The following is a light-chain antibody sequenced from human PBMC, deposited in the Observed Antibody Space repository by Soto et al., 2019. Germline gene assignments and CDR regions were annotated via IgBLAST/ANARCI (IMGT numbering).Light chain of an antibody. CDR2: DAS. CDR3: LQYYNFSWT. Sequence: DIQMTQSPSTLSAAVGDRVTSTCRASQSISSWLAWYQQKPGKAPKLLIYDASSLESGVPSRFSGGGSGTHFTLTISSLQPDDFATYYCLQYYNFSWTFGQGTKVDI. J-gene: IGKJ1*01. CDR1: QSISSW. V-gene: IGKV1-5*01.